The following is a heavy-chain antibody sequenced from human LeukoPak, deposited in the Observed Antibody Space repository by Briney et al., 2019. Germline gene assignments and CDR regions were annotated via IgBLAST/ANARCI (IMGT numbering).Heavy chain of an antibody. CDR3: ARDLYVGNSAFDY. CDR2: ISSGGNTR. J-gene: IGHJ4*02. Sequence: GGSLRLSCAGSGFTFSNYEINWVRQAPGKGLEWISYISSGGNTRYYADSVKGRVTISRDNAKNSAHLQMNSLRAEDTAVYYCARDLYVGNSAFDYWGQGTLVTVSS. CDR1: GFTFSNYE. V-gene: IGHV3-48*03. D-gene: IGHD4-23*01.